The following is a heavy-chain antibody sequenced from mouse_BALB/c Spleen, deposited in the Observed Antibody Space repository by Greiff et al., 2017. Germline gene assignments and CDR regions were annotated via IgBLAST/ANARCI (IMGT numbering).Heavy chain of an antibody. CDR2: ISDGGSYT. V-gene: IGHV5-4*02. D-gene: IGHD3-3*01. CDR3: ARGMRAYYYAMDY. Sequence: EVQRVESGGGLVKPGGSLKLSCAASGFTFSDYYMYWVRQTPEKRLEWVATISDGGSYTYYPDSVKGRFTISRDNAKNNLYLQMSSLKSEDTAMYYCARGMRAYYYAMDYWGQGTSVTVSS. J-gene: IGHJ4*01. CDR1: GFTFSDYY.